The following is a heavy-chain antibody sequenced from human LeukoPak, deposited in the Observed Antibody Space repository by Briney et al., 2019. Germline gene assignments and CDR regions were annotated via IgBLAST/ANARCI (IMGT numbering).Heavy chain of an antibody. CDR2: IYTSGST. CDR3: ARLTHYYDSSGYYYEGPVFDY. V-gene: IGHV4-61*02. D-gene: IGHD3-22*01. J-gene: IGHJ4*02. Sequence: SETLSLTCTVSGGSISSGSYYWSWIRQPAGKGLEWIGRIYTSGSTNYNPSLKSRVTISVDTSKNQFSLKLSSVTAADTAVYYCARLTHYYDSSGYYYEGPVFDYWGQGTLVTGSS. CDR1: GGSISSGSYY.